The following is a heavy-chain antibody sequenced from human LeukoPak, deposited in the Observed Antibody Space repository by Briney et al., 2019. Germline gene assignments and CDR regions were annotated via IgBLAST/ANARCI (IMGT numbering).Heavy chain of an antibody. CDR1: GYSISSGYY. CDR3: ASAPPSMVRGVM. V-gene: IGHV4-38-2*02. CDR2: IYHSGST. J-gene: IGHJ4*02. D-gene: IGHD3-10*01. Sequence: ASETLSLTCTVSGYSISSGYYWGWIRQPPGKGLEWIGSIYHSGSTYYNPPLKSRVTISVDTSKNQFSLKLSSVTAADTAVYYCASAPPSMVRGVMWGQGTLVSVSS.